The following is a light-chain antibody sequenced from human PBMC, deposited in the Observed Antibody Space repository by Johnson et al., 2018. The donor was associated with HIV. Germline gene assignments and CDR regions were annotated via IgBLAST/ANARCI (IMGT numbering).Light chain of an antibody. CDR2: DNN. J-gene: IGLJ1*01. CDR1: SSNIGNNY. V-gene: IGLV1-51*01. CDR3: GTWDNSLSTGGV. Sequence: QSVLTQPPSVSAAPGQKVTISCSGSSSNIGNNYVSWYQQLPGTAPKLLIYDNNKQPSGIPDRFSGSKSGTSATLGITGLQTGDEADYYCGTWDNSLSTGGVFGTGTNVTGL.